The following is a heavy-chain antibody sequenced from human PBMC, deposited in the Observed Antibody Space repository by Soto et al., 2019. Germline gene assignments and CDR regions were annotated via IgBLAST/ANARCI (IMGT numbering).Heavy chain of an antibody. CDR2: ITGSSGST. Sequence: GGSLRLSCAASGFTFNNYAMNWVRQAPGKGLEWVSTITGSSGSTYYADSVKGRFTISRDNSKNTLFLQMNSLRADDTTVYYCAKAPSGRIMEWNYYYYMDVWGKGTTVTVSS. V-gene: IGHV3-23*01. CDR1: GFTFNNYA. D-gene: IGHD3-3*01. CDR3: AKAPSGRIMEWNYYYYMDV. J-gene: IGHJ6*03.